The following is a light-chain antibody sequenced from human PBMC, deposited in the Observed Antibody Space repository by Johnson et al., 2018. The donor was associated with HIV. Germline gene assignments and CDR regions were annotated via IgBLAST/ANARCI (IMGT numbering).Light chain of an antibody. Sequence: QSVLTQPPSVSAAPGQKVTISCSGSSSNIGNNYVSWYQQLPGTAPKLLIYENNKRPSGIPDRFSGSKSGTSATLGITGLQTGAEAAYYCVTWDSSLSAGGVFGTGTKVTVL. CDR1: SSNIGNNY. V-gene: IGLV1-51*02. CDR3: VTWDSSLSAGGV. J-gene: IGLJ1*01. CDR2: ENN.